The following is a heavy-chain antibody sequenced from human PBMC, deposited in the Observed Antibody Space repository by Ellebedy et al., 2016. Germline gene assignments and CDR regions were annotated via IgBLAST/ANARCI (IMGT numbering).Heavy chain of an antibody. J-gene: IGHJ4*02. CDR3: TRSYSGSYFLFPDY. D-gene: IGHD1-26*01. V-gene: IGHV3-49*03. CDR2: IRSKAYGGTT. CDR1: GFTFGDYA. Sequence: GGSLRLSXTASGFTFGDYAMSWFRQAPGKGLEWVGFIRSKAYGGTTEHAASVKGRFTISRDESKRIAYLQMNSLKTEDTAVYYCTRSYSGSYFLFPDYWGQGTLVTVSS.